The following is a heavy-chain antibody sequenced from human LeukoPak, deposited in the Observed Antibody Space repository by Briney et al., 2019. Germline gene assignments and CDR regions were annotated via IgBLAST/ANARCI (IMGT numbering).Heavy chain of an antibody. CDR3: AKDLIEVMIYFDY. D-gene: IGHD2-8*01. J-gene: IGHJ4*02. V-gene: IGHV3-23*01. Sequence: PGGSLRLSCAASGFTFSNYAMSWVRQAPGKGLEWVSAISGSGGRTYYADSVKGRFTISRDDSKNTLYLHMNSLRAEDTALYYCAKDLIEVMIYFDYWGQGTLVTVSS. CDR2: ISGSGGRT. CDR1: GFTFSNYA.